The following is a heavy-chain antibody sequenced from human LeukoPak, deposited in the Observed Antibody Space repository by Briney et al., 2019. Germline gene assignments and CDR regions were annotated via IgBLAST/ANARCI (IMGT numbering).Heavy chain of an antibody. Sequence: GGSLRLSCAASGFTFSSYGMHWVRQAPGKGLEWVAFIRYDGSNEYYADSVKGRFTISRDNSKNTLYLQMNSLRAEDTAVYYCARVRSRYYFESGAQNFPPLVFDYWGQGILVTVSS. D-gene: IGHD3-22*01. J-gene: IGHJ4*02. CDR3: ARVRSRYYFESGAQNFPPLVFDY. V-gene: IGHV3-30*02. CDR2: IRYDGSNE. CDR1: GFTFSSYG.